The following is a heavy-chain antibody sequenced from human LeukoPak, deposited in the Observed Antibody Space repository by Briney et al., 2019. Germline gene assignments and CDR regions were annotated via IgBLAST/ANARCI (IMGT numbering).Heavy chain of an antibody. CDR2: INPNSGGT. D-gene: IGHD3-10*01. CDR3: ARDRIQLWFGLDAFDI. Sequence: GASVKVSCKASGYTFTGYYMHWVRQAPGQGLEWMGWINPNSGGTNYAQKFQGRVTMTRDTSISTAYMELSRLRSNDTAVYYGARDRIQLWFGLDAFDIWGQGTMVTVSS. J-gene: IGHJ3*02. CDR1: GYTFTGYY. V-gene: IGHV1-2*02.